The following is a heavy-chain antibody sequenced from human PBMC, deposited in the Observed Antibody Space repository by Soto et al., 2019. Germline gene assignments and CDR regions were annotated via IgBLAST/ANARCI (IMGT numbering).Heavy chain of an antibody. CDR3: AKESVPHNGVRDCFDS. Sequence: GSLRLSCAASGFTFSSYSMNWVRQAPGKGLEWVSYISSSSSTIYYADSVKGRFTISRDNAKNSLYLQMNSLRDEDTAIYYCAKESVPHNGVRDCFDSWGQGTLVTVSS. J-gene: IGHJ5*01. V-gene: IGHV3-48*02. D-gene: IGHD3-10*01. CDR1: GFTFSSYS. CDR2: ISSSSSTI.